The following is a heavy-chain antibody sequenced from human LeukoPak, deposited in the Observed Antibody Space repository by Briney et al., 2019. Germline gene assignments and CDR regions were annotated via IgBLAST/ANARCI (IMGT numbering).Heavy chain of an antibody. D-gene: IGHD3-10*01. Sequence: SETLSLHCAVYGRSFSGYYWSWTRQPPGKGLEWIGELNHSGSTYYNPPLKSRVTIAVDTSRNQSSLKLSSVSAADTDVYCCATGVTSSYYCASGSLGFDYWGQGTLVTVSA. V-gene: IGHV4-34*01. CDR3: ATGVTSSYYCASGSLGFDY. CDR1: GRSFSGYY. CDR2: LNHSGST. J-gene: IGHJ4*02.